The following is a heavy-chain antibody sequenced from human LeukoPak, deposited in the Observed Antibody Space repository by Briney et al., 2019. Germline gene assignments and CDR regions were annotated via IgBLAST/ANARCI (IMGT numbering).Heavy chain of an antibody. J-gene: IGHJ6*03. CDR1: GGSISTYY. V-gene: IGHV4-59*01. D-gene: IGHD2-8*01. CDR2: NSYSGST. CDR3: ARVFVWGMDV. Sequence: PSETLSLTCTVSGGSISTYYWSWIRQPPGKELEWIGYNSYSGSTNYNPSLKSRVTISVDTSKNQFSLKLSSVTAADTAAYYCARVFVWGMDVWGKGTTVTVSS.